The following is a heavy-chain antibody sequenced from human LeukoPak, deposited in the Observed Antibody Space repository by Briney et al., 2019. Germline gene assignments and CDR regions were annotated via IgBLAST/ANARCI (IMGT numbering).Heavy chain of an antibody. CDR2: ISSSGSTM. Sequence: PGGSLRLSCAASGFTFSNYYMSWIRQAPGKGLEWVSYISSSGSTMYYADPVEGRFTISRDNAKNSLYLQMNSLRAEDTAVYYCAREAISGYSDWGQGTLVTVSS. D-gene: IGHD3-22*01. CDR3: AREAISGYSD. V-gene: IGHV3-11*04. J-gene: IGHJ4*02. CDR1: GFTFSNYY.